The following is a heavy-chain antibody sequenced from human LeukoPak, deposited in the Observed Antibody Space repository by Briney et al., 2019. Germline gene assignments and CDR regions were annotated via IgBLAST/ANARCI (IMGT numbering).Heavy chain of an antibody. V-gene: IGHV5-51*01. J-gene: IGHJ4*02. Sequence: GESLKISCKGSGYSFTSYWIGWVRQMPGKGLEWMGIIYPGDSDTRYSPSFQGQVTISADKSISTAYLQWSSLKASDTAMYYCARTRNYYDSSGYYSFDYWGQGALVTVSS. CDR1: GYSFTSYW. CDR2: IYPGDSDT. CDR3: ARTRNYYDSSGYYSFDY. D-gene: IGHD3-22*01.